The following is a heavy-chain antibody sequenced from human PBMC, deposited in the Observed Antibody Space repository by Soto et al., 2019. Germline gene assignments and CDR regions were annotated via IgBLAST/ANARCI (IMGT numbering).Heavy chain of an antibody. Sequence: GGSLRLSCAVPGGIFHGYGMHWVRQAPGKGLEWVAIIRFDGSNEEYADSVKGRFTISRDNAKNSLYLQMNSLRAEDTAVYYCARGRTAAADWFYYYGMDVWGQGTTVTVSS. CDR1: GGIFHGYG. J-gene: IGHJ6*02. CDR2: IRFDGSNE. V-gene: IGHV3-33*03. D-gene: IGHD6-13*01. CDR3: ARGRTAAADWFYYYGMDV.